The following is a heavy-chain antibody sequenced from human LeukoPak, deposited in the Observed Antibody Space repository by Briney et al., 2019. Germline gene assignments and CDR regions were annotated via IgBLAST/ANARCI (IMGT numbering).Heavy chain of an antibody. CDR3: ATFGLVAALGL. CDR1: GFSFNAYW. D-gene: IGHD5-12*01. V-gene: IGHV3-7*01. J-gene: IGHJ4*02. CDR2: INPAGSET. Sequence: QPGGSLRLSCAASGFSFNAYWMTWVRQAPGTGLEWVANINPAGSETFHVDPVKGRFSISRDHAKNLVYLQMNSLRAEDTALYYCATFGLVAALGLWGQGTMVTVSS.